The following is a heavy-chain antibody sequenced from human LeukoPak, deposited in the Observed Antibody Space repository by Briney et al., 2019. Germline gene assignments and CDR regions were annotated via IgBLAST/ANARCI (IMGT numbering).Heavy chain of an antibody. CDR3: ARGPSGYHNT. V-gene: IGHV3-23*01. J-gene: IGHJ4*02. CDR2: ISSTGGTT. Sequence: GGSLRLSCAASGITFSSYGMSWVRQAPGKELEWVSSISSTGGTTYYADSVKGRFTIPRDNSKNTLYLQMNSLRAEDTAVYYCARGPSGYHNTGGQGTLVTVSS. CDR1: GITFSSYG. D-gene: IGHD5-12*01.